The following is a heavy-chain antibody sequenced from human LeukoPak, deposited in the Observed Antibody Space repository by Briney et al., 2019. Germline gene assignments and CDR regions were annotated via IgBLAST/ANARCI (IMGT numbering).Heavy chain of an antibody. CDR3: ARENGSGYYYY. Sequence: SETLSLTCTVSGGSISSYYWSWIRQPPGKGLGWIGYIYYSGSTNYNPSLKSRVTISVDTSKNQFSLKLSSVTAADTAVYYCARENGSGYYYYWGQGTLVTVSS. CDR1: GGSISSYY. D-gene: IGHD3-22*01. V-gene: IGHV4-59*01. J-gene: IGHJ4*02. CDR2: IYYSGST.